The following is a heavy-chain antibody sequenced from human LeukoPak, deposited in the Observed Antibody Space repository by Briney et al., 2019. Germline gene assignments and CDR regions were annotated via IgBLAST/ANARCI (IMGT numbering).Heavy chain of an antibody. CDR2: IIPTLGIA. CDR1: GGTFGSYA. Sequence: GASVKVSCKASGGTFGSYAIRWVRQAPGQGLEWMGRIIPTLGIANYAQKFQGRVSITADTSTSTSYMELSSLRSEDTAVFYCARDCRRVSCYSVDYWGQGTLVTVSS. CDR3: ARDCRRVSCYSVDY. J-gene: IGHJ4*02. V-gene: IGHV1-69*04. D-gene: IGHD2-15*01.